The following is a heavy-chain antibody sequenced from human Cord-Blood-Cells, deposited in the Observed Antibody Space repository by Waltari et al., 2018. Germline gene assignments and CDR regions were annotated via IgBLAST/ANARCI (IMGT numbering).Heavy chain of an antibody. J-gene: IGHJ6*02. Sequence: QVQLQESGPGLVKPSETLSLTCTVSGGSISSYYWSWIRQPPGKGLEWIGYIYYSGSTNHNPSLKSRVTISVDTSKNQFSLKLSSVTAADTAVYYCARGSSVTVTTFYYGMDVWGQGTTVTVSS. D-gene: IGHD4-17*01. CDR3: ARGSSVTVTTFYYGMDV. CDR1: GGSISSYY. CDR2: IYYSGST. V-gene: IGHV4-59*01.